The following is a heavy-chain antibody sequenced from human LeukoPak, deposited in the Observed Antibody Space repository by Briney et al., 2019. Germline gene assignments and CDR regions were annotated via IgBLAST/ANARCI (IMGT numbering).Heavy chain of an antibody. J-gene: IGHJ1*01. CDR3: AKDAFCGGDCYSNSTAEYFQH. Sequence: GGSLRLSCAASGFTFSSYGMHWVRQAPGKGLEWVAVISYDGSNKYYADSVKGRFTISRDNSKNTLYLQMNSLRAEDTAVYYCAKDAFCGGDCYSNSTAEYFQHWGQGTLVTVSS. V-gene: IGHV3-30*18. CDR1: GFTFSSYG. CDR2: ISYDGSNK. D-gene: IGHD2-21*02.